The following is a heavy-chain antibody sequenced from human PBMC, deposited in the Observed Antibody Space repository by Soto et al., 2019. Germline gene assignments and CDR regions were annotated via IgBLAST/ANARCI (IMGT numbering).Heavy chain of an antibody. V-gene: IGHV3-30*02. D-gene: IGHD3-10*02. CDR2: MSYDGSDT. CDR3: TIVRVADSALDH. Sequence: GGSLRLSCVGSGFIFINNGMHWFRQTPGKGLEWVAFMSYDGSDTFYADSVKGRFTISRDNSKNTLFLHMSNLRAEDTAMYYCTIVRVADSALDHWGQGTLVTVSS. J-gene: IGHJ4*02. CDR1: GFIFINNG.